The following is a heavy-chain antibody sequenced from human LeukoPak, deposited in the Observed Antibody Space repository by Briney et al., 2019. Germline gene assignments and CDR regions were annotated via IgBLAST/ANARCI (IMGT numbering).Heavy chain of an antibody. V-gene: IGHV1-18*01. Sequence: ASVKVSCKASGYSFTTYAISWVRQAPGQGLEWMGWISVYNGNTNYAQKVQGRVTMTTDTSTSTAYVELRSLRSDDTAVYYCARQPAEYDYGLDVWGQGTTVTVSS. CDR3: ARQPAEYDYGLDV. J-gene: IGHJ6*02. CDR1: GYSFTTYA. CDR2: ISVYNGNT.